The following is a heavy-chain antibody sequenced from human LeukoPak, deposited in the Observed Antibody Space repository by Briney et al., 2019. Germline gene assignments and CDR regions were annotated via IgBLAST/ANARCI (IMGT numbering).Heavy chain of an antibody. D-gene: IGHD6-19*01. CDR3: ARGYSSGWYRKGLWFDY. Sequence: GGSLRLSCAASGFTFSSYWMSWVRQAPGKGLEWVANIKQDGSEKYYVDSVKGRFTISRDNAKNSLYLQMNSLRAEDTAVYYCARGYSSGWYRKGLWFDYWGQGTLVTVSS. CDR1: GFTFSSYW. CDR2: IKQDGSEK. J-gene: IGHJ4*02. V-gene: IGHV3-7*03.